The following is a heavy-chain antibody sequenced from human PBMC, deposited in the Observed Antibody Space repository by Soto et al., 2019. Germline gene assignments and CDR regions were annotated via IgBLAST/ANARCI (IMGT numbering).Heavy chain of an antibody. Sequence: GGSLRLSCAASGFTFDDYAMHWVRQAPGKGLEWVSTISGSGGSTYYADSVKGRFTISRDNSKNTLYLQMNSLRAEDTAVYYCAKDQGSSWYEIDYWGQRTLVTVSS. V-gene: IGHV3-23*01. CDR3: AKDQGSSWYEIDY. CDR2: ISGSGGST. D-gene: IGHD6-13*01. J-gene: IGHJ4*02. CDR1: GFTFDDYA.